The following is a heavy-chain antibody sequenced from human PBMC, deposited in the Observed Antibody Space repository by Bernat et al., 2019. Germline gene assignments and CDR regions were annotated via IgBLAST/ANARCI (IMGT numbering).Heavy chain of an antibody. J-gene: IGHJ4*02. Sequence: EVQLVESGGGLVKPGGSLRLSCAASGFTFSDYNMNWVRQAPGKGLEWVSSISSSSSHKYYADSMKDRFTISRDNAMNSLYLQMNSLRAEDTAVYDWAGEVARDIVVVVGATGLDYWGQGTLVTVSS. CDR1: GFTFSDYN. CDR3: AGEVARDIVVVVGATGLDY. D-gene: IGHD2-15*01. CDR2: ISSSSSHK. V-gene: IGHV3-21*01.